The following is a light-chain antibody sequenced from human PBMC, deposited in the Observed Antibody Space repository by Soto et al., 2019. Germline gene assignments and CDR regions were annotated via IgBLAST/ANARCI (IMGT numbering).Light chain of an antibody. J-gene: IGKJ4*01. V-gene: IGKV1-5*01. CDR3: QQYDSYYT. CDR2: RVP. Sequence: DIEMTKWPSTLRLCVGVRVTVTFRASQRISNWLAWYQRKPGTAPALLLYRVPRLESGVPARFSGSGSGTEFTLTINSLQPDDFATYYCQQYDSYYTFGEGTKVDTK. CDR1: QRISNW.